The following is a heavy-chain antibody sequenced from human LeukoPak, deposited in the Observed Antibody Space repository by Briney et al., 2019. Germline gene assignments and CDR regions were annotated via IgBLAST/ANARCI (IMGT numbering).Heavy chain of an antibody. CDR3: ARGGSGWYPYWFDP. CDR1: GGSISSYY. CDR2: IYYSGST. Sequence: SETLSLTCTVSGGSISSYYWSWIRQPPGKGLEWIGYIYYSGSTNYNPSLKSRVTISVDTSKNQFSLKLSSVTAADTAVYYCARGGSGWYPYWFDPWGQGTLVTVSS. J-gene: IGHJ5*02. V-gene: IGHV4-59*01. D-gene: IGHD6-19*01.